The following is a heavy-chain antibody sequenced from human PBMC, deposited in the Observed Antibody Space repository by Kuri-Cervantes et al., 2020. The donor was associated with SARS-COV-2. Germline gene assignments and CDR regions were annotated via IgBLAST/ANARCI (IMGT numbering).Heavy chain of an antibody. Sequence: GGSLRLSCKASGYSFTSYWIGWVRQMPGKGLEWMGIIYPGDSDTRYSPSFQGQVIISADKSISTAFLQWSSLKASDTAMYYCARRAYGEQVDYYYMDVWGKGTTVTVSS. CDR3: ARRAYGEQVDYYYMDV. D-gene: IGHD4-17*01. CDR1: GYSFTSYW. CDR2: IYPGDSDT. V-gene: IGHV5-51*01. J-gene: IGHJ6*03.